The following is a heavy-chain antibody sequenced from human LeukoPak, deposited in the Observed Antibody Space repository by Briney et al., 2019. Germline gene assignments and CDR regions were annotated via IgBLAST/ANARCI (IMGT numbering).Heavy chain of an antibody. J-gene: IGHJ5*02. V-gene: IGHV1-46*03. Sequence: ASVKVSCKASGYTFTSYYMHWVRQAPGQGLEWMGITNPSGGSTSYAQKFQGRVTMTRDTSTSTVYMELSSLRSEDTAVYYCARYRRDSSSQNWFDPWGQGTLVTVSS. D-gene: IGHD6-6*01. CDR2: TNPSGGST. CDR3: ARYRRDSSSQNWFDP. CDR1: GYTFTSYY.